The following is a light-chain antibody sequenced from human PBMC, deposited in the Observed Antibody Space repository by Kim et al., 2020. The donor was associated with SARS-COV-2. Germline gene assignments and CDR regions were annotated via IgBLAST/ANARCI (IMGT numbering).Light chain of an antibody. CDR2: KTS. CDR3: QQYTNFPIT. V-gene: IGKV1-5*03. J-gene: IGKJ5*01. Sequence: DIQMTQSPSTLSASVGDRVTITCRASQSFSSWLAWYQQKPGKVPKLLIYKTSILESGVPSRFSGSGSGTEFTLTISSLQPDDFATYSCQQYTNFPITSGQGTRLELK. CDR1: QSFSSW.